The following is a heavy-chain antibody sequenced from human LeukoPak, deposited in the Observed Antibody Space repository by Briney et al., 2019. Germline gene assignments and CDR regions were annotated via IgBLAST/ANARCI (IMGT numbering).Heavy chain of an antibody. CDR3: AKDVTYYYDSSGYYYPPGFDY. V-gene: IGHV3-30*18. J-gene: IGHJ4*02. CDR2: ISYDSSNE. D-gene: IGHD3-22*01. CDR1: GFTFSSYG. Sequence: GGSLRLSCAASGFTFSSYGMHWVRQAPGKGLEWVAVISYDSSNEYHVDSVKGRFTISRDNSKNTLYLQMNSLRAEDTAVYYCAKDVTYYYDSSGYYYPPGFDYWGQGTLVTVSS.